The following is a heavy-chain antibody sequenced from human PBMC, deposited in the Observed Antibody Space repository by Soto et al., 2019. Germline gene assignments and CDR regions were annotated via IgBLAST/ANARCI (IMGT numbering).Heavy chain of an antibody. Sequence: QITLKESGPTLVKPTQTLTLTCTFSGFSLNTNAVGVGWIRQPPGKALEWLALIYWDDDKRYSPSLKSRLTITTDTSNNQVVLTMTNMDPVDTATYYCAHRRVRDSSGENFDSWGQGTLVTVSS. CDR1: GFSLNTNAVG. CDR3: AHRRVRDSSGENFDS. CDR2: IYWDDDK. V-gene: IGHV2-5*02. J-gene: IGHJ4*02. D-gene: IGHD6-19*01.